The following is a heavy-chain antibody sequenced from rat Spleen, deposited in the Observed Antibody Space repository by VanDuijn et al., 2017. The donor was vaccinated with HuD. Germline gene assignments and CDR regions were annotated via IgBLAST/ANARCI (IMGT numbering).Heavy chain of an antibody. CDR2: ISYNGDT. V-gene: IGHV2-63*01. CDR1: GFSLPSYT. CDR3: TRDRGYFFDY. J-gene: IGHJ2*01. Sequence: QVQLTESGPGLVQPSQTLSLTCTVSGFSLPSYTEHWVRQSPGKGLEWMGRISYNGDTSYNSAFKSRLSISRDTSKNQVFLKMNSLQTDDTGTYYCTRDRGYFFDYWGQGVMVTVSS.